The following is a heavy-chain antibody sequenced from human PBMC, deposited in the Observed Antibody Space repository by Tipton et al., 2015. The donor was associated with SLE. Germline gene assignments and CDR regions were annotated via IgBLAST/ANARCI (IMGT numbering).Heavy chain of an antibody. Sequence: GSLRLSCAVSGFTFSSYWMYWVRQAPGKGLVWVSGINSDGSIKMYADSVKGRFTISRDNAKNTLDLQMNTLRAEDTAVYYCARAVTDFYDSSGFTWYFDLWGRGTLVTVSP. CDR2: INSDGSIK. J-gene: IGHJ2*01. D-gene: IGHD3-22*01. V-gene: IGHV3-74*03. CDR3: ARAVTDFYDSSGFTWYFDL. CDR1: GFTFSSYW.